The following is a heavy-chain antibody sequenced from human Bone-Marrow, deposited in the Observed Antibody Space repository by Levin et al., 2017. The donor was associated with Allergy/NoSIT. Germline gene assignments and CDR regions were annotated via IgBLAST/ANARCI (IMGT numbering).Heavy chain of an antibody. CDR1: GFTFSSYD. Sequence: ASVKVSCAASGFTFSSYDMHWVRQATGKGLEWVSAIGTAGDTYYPGSVKGRFTISRENAKNSLYRQMNSLRAGETAVYYCARVSSSWAFDNWGQGTMVTVSS. CDR2: IGTAGDT. CDR3: ARVSSSWAFDN. J-gene: IGHJ3*02. D-gene: IGHD6-13*01. V-gene: IGHV3-13*01.